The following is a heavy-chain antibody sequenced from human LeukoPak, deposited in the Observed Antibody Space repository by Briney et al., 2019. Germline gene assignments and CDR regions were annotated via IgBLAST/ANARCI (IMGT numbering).Heavy chain of an antibody. V-gene: IGHV1-18*01. Sequence: ASVKVSCKASGYTFTIYGISSVRKAPGQGLEWMGWISAYNGNTNYAQKLQGRVTMTTDTSTSTAYMELRSLRSDDTAVYYCASDGNSGSYPGYFDYWGQGTLVTVS. J-gene: IGHJ4*02. CDR1: GYTFTIYG. CDR3: ASDGNSGSYPGYFDY. CDR2: ISAYNGNT. D-gene: IGHD1-26*01.